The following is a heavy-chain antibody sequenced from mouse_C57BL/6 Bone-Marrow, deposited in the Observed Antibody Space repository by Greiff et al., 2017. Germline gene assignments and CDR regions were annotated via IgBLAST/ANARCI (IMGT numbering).Heavy chain of an antibody. V-gene: IGHV5-6*01. CDR1: GFTFSSYG. CDR2: ISSGGSYT. Sequence: EVKLMESGGDLVKPGGSLKLSCAASGFTFSSYGMSWVRQTPDKRLEWVATISSGGSYTYYPDSVKGRFTISRDNAKNTLYLQMSSLKSEDTAMYYCARLIYYDYDEGFAYWGQGTLVTVSA. D-gene: IGHD2-4*01. CDR3: ARLIYYDYDEGFAY. J-gene: IGHJ3*01.